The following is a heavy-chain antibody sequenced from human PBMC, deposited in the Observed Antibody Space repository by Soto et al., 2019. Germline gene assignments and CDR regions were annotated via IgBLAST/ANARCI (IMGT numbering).Heavy chain of an antibody. Sequence: EVQLVESGGGLVQPGGSLRLSCAASGFTVSSNYMSWVRQAPGKRLEWVSVTYSGSGTTYYADSVKGRFTISRDNSKNTLYLQMNNLIAEDTAVYYCARAPAAYGGNSVDYWGRGTLVXXXS. CDR2: TYSGSGTT. V-gene: IGHV3-66*01. D-gene: IGHD4-17*01. CDR3: ARAPAAYGGNSVDY. CDR1: GFTVSSNY. J-gene: IGHJ4*02.